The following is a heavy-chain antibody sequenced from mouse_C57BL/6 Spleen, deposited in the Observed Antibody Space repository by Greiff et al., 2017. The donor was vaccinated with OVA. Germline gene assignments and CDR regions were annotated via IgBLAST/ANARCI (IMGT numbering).Heavy chain of an antibody. CDR2: IYPRSGNT. CDR3: ARDYGSSYPYYFDY. J-gene: IGHJ2*01. Sequence: VQRVESGAELARPGASVKLSCKASGYTFTSYGISWVKQRTGQGLEWIGEIYPRSGNTYYNEKFKGKATLTADKSSSTAYMELRSLTSEDSAVYFCARDYGSSYPYYFDYWGQGTTLTVSS. CDR1: GYTFTSYG. V-gene: IGHV1-81*01. D-gene: IGHD1-1*01.